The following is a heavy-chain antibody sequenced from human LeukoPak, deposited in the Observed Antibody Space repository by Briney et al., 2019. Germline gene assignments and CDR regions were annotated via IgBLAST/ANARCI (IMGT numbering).Heavy chain of an antibody. D-gene: IGHD5-24*01. CDR3: AREARRDGYNHIDY. Sequence: SETLSLTCTVSGGSISSGDYYWSWIRQPPGKGLEWIGYIYHSGHTYYNPSLKSRVSISVDTSKNQFSLKLSSVTAADTAVYYCAREARRDGYNHIDYWGQGNLVTVSS. J-gene: IGHJ4*02. CDR2: IYHSGHT. CDR1: GGSISSGDYY. V-gene: IGHV4-30-4*01.